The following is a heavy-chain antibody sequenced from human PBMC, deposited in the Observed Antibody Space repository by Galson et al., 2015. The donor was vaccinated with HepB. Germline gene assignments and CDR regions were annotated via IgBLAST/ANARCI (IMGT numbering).Heavy chain of an antibody. CDR2: ISGSGGST. Sequence: SLRLSCAASGFTFSSYAMGWVRQAPGKGLEWVSVISGSGGSTYHAESVKGRFTISRDNSKNTLYPQMNSLRAEDAAVYYCAKSPGNFGSGSAGRHAYDVWGQGTTVSVSS. J-gene: IGHJ3*01. CDR1: GFTFSSYA. D-gene: IGHD3-10*01. V-gene: IGHV3-23*01. CDR3: AKSPGNFGSGSAGRHAYDV.